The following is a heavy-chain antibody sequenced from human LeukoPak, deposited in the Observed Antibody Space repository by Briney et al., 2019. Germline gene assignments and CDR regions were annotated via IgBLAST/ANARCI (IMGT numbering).Heavy chain of an antibody. CDR1: GGSLSSHY. D-gene: IGHD2-2*01. CDR3: ARFSSGCSTSSCYLTH. V-gene: IGHV4-59*11. Sequence: SETLSLTCSVSGGSLSSHYWSWIRQPPGKGLELIGHIHGTGSTFYNPSLRGRVTISLDTSNNQFSLKLTSMTAADTAVYYCARFSSGCSTSSCYLTHWGQGTLVTVS. CDR2: IHGTGST. J-gene: IGHJ4*02.